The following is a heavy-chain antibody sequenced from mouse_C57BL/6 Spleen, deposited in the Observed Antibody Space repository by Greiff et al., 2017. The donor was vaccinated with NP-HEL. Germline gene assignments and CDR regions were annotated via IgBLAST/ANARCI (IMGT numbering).Heavy chain of an antibody. V-gene: IGHV1-19*01. D-gene: IGHD1-2*01. J-gene: IGHJ1*03. CDR2: INPYNGGT. CDR3: AGGYYGVRRYFDV. CDR1: GYTFTDYY. Sequence: EVQLQQSGPVLVKPGASVKMSCKASGYTFTDYYMNWVKQSHGKSLEWIGVINPYNGGTSYNQKFKGKATLPVDTSSSTAYMELNSLTSEESAVYYCAGGYYGVRRYFDVWGTGTTVTVSS.